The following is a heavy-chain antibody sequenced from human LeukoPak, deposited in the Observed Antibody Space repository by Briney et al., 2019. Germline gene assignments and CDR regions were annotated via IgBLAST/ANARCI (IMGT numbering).Heavy chain of an antibody. CDR1: GFTFSSYA. Sequence: GGSLRLSCAASGFTFSSYAMSWVRQAPGKGLEWVSAISGSGGSTYYADSVKGRFTIPRDNSKNTLHLQMNSLRAEDTAVYYCAKDPNSGSYYPYYFDYWGQGTLVTVSS. J-gene: IGHJ4*02. CDR3: AKDPNSGSYYPYYFDY. CDR2: ISGSGGST. V-gene: IGHV3-23*01. D-gene: IGHD1-26*01.